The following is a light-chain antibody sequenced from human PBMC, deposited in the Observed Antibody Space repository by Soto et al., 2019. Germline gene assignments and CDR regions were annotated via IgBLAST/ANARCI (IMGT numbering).Light chain of an antibody. CDR2: GAS. V-gene: IGKV3-20*01. J-gene: IGKJ2*01. CDR3: QQLGTSPYT. Sequence: DIVLTQSPATLSLSPGERATLSCRASRSVSSNYVAWYQQKPGQAPRLLIFGASSRATDIPDRFSGSGSGTDFTLTISRLAPEDFVVYYCQQLGTSPYTFGQGTKLEIK. CDR1: RSVSSNY.